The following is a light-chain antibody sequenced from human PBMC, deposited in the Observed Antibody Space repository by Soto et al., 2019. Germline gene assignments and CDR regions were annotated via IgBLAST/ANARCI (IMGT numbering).Light chain of an antibody. V-gene: IGKV3-20*01. CDR1: QSVSSSY. J-gene: IGKJ1*01. CDR2: GAS. Sequence: EIVLTQSPGTLSLSPGESATLSCRASQSVSSSYLAWYQQKPGQAPRLLIYGASSRATGIPDRFSGSGSGTDFTLTISRLAPEDFAVYYCQQYGSSPRTFGQGTKVEIK. CDR3: QQYGSSPRT.